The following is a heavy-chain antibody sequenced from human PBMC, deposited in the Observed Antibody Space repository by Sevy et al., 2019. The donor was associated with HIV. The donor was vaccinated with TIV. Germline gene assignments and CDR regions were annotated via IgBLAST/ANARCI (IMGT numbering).Heavy chain of an antibody. CDR1: GFTYS. CDR2: ISDSSATI. D-gene: IGHD5-12*01. J-gene: IGHJ4*02. V-gene: IGHV3-48*01. Sequence: GGSLRLSCVASGFTYSMNWVRQAPGKGLEWVSYISDSSATIHYADSVKGRFTISGDNAKNSLYLQMNTLRAEDTAVYYCASQRGGYERLYYFDSWGQGTMVTVSS. CDR3: ASQRGGYERLYYFDS.